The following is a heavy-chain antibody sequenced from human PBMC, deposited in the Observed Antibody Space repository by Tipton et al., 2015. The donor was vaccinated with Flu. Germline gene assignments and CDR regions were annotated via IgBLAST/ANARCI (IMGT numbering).Heavy chain of an antibody. D-gene: IGHD1-1*01. CDR3: ARVWSSFVATASLDY. V-gene: IGHV4-39*07. CDR1: GGSISTSGYY. J-gene: IGHJ4*02. Sequence: TLSLTCTVSGGSISTSGYYWGWIRQPPGKGLEWIGSIRYGGSSYYTPSLKSRVTISLDMSKDQFSLKLASATAADTAVYYCARVWSSFVATASLDYWGRGTLVTVSS. CDR2: IRYGGSS.